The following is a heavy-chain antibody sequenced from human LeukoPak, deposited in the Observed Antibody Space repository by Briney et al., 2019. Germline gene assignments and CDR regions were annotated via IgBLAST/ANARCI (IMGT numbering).Heavy chain of an antibody. D-gene: IGHD6-19*01. Sequence: SETLSLTCAVYGGSFSGYYWSWIRQPPGKGLEWMGEINHSGSTNYNPSLKSRVTISVDTSKNQFSLKLSSVTAADTAVYYCARMTSNSIRGIAVAGFDYWGQGTLVTVSS. CDR3: ARMTSNSIRGIAVAGFDY. V-gene: IGHV4-34*01. CDR2: INHSGST. CDR1: GGSFSGYY. J-gene: IGHJ4*02.